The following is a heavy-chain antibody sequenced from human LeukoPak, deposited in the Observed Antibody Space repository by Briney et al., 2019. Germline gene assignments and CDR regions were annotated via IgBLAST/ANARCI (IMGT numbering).Heavy chain of an antibody. J-gene: IGHJ4*02. CDR3: ARRRYGSGSYSRFDY. D-gene: IGHD3-10*01. CDR1: GGSFSGYY. CDR2: INHSGST. Sequence: SETLSLTCAVYGGSFSGYYWSWIRQPPVKGLEWIGEINHSGSTNYNPSLKSRVTISVDTSKNQFSLKLSSVTAADTAVYYCARRRYGSGSYSRFDYWGQGTLVTVSS. V-gene: IGHV4-34*01.